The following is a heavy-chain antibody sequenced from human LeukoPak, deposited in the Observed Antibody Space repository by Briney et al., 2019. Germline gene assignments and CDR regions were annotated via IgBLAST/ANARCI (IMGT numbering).Heavy chain of an antibody. CDR2: ILPIFGTA. J-gene: IGHJ5*02. V-gene: IGHV1-69*05. D-gene: IGHD2-15*01. CDR1: GGTFSSYA. Sequence: EASVKVSCKASGGTFSSYAISWVRQAPGQGLEWMGWILPIFGTANYAQKFQGRVTLTTDESTRTAYMELSSLRSEDTAVYYCAREGRYCSGGSCLNWFDPWGQGTLVTVSS. CDR3: AREGRYCSGGSCLNWFDP.